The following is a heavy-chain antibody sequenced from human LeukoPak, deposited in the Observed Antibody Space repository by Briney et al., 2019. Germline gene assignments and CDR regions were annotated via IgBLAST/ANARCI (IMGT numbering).Heavy chain of an antibody. CDR1: GFTFSSYG. V-gene: IGHV3-23*01. D-gene: IGHD3-22*01. CDR3: ARSWYYYDSSGFPANFDC. Sequence: PGGSLRLSCAASGFTFSSYGMSWVRQAPGKGLEWVSAMSGGGGSTFYADSVKGRFTISRDNAKNSLYLQMNSLRAEDTAMYYCARSWYYYDSSGFPANFDCWGQGTLVTVSS. CDR2: MSGGGGST. J-gene: IGHJ4*02.